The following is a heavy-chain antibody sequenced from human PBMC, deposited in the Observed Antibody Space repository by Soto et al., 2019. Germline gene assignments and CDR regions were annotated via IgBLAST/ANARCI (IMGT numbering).Heavy chain of an antibody. CDR1: GCTFSGYW. V-gene: IGHV3-74*01. J-gene: IGHJ3*02. CDR2: INSDGSST. CDR3: ARANYGPDAFAI. D-gene: IGHD4-17*01. Sequence: GGALRLSCAASGCTFSGYWMHWVRQAPGKGLVRVGRINSDGSSTCYADSVNGRFTISRDNAKNTLYLQMNTLRAEDAAVYYCARANYGPDAFAIWGQGTMATVS.